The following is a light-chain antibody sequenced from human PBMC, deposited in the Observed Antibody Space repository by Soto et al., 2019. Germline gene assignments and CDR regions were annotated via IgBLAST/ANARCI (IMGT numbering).Light chain of an antibody. Sequence: QSVLTQPASVSGSPGQSITISCTGTSSDVGLYDYVSWYQQHPGKAPQLMIYAVSNRPSGVSNRFSASKSDNTASLFISGLQAEDEADYYCSSYTSDSSYVFGSGTKGTVL. CDR3: SSYTSDSSYV. CDR2: AVS. CDR1: SSDVGLYDY. J-gene: IGLJ1*01. V-gene: IGLV2-14*01.